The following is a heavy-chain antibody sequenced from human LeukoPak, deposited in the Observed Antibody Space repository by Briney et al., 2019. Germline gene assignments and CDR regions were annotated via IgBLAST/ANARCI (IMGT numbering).Heavy chain of an antibody. D-gene: IGHD6-19*01. J-gene: IGHJ4*02. CDR2: IKQDGCEK. Sequence: PGGSLRLSCAASGFTFSSYWMSWVRQAPGKGLEWVANIKQDGCEKYYVDSVKGRFTISRDNAKNSLYLQMNSLRAEDTAVYYCARVKWQWLVLDYFDYWGQGTLVTVSS. CDR3: ARVKWQWLVLDYFDY. CDR1: GFTFSSYW. V-gene: IGHV3-7*01.